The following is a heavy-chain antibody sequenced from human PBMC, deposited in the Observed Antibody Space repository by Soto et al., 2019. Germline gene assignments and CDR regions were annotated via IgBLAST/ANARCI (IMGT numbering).Heavy chain of an antibody. V-gene: IGHV1-2*04. CDR3: ARAAGPAAIVGY. J-gene: IGHJ4*02. D-gene: IGHD2-2*01. CDR2: INPNSGGT. Sequence: QVQLVQSGAEVKKPGASVKVSCKASGYTFTGYYMHWVRQAPGQGLEWMGWINPNSGGTNYAQKFQGWVTMTRDTSISPAYMELSRLRSDVTAVYYCARAAGPAAIVGYWGQGTLVTVSS. CDR1: GYTFTGYY.